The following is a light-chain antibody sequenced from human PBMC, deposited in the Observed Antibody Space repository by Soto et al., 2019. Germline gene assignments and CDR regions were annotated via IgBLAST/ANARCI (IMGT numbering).Light chain of an antibody. CDR1: SGHSSYI. J-gene: IGLJ2*01. CDR2: LEGSGSY. CDR3: ETWDSNPRV. V-gene: IGLV4-60*02. Sequence: QAVLTQSSSASASLGSSVKLTCTLSSGHSSYIIAWHQQQPGKAPRYLMKLEGSGSYNKGSAVPDRFSGSSSGADRYLTISNLQFEDEADYYCETWDSNPRVFGGGTKQTVL.